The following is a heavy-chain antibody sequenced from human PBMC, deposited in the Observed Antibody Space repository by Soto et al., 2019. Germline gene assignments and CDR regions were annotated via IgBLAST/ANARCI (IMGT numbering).Heavy chain of an antibody. V-gene: IGHV4-39*01. CDR2: ISYSGST. Sequence: SETLSLTCTVSGGSISSGGYSWGWIRQPPGKALEWIGTISYSGSTSYNPSLKSRVTIFIDTSKNQFALNLKSVTAADTAVYYCARRRRGSYSDFWGQGTMVTVSS. CDR1: GGSISSGGYS. J-gene: IGHJ4*03. D-gene: IGHD3-16*01. CDR3: ARRRRGSYSDF.